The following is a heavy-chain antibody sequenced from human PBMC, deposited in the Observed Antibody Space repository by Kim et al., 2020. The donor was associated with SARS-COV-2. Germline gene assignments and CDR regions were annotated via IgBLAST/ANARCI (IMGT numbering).Heavy chain of an antibody. CDR3: TTVFGTYIRGFFDY. D-gene: IGHD1-26*01. Sequence: AAPVKSRFTISRDDSKDTLFLQMTSLETDDTAVYYCTTVFGTYIRGFFDYWGQGTLVTVSS. J-gene: IGHJ4*02. V-gene: IGHV3-15*01.